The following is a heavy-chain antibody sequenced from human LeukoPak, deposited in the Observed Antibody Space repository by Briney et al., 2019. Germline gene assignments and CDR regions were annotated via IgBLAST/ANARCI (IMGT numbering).Heavy chain of an antibody. CDR2: IYYSGST. CDR1: GASVTNYH. J-gene: IGHJ4*02. V-gene: IGHV4-59*02. D-gene: IGHD3/OR15-3a*01. Sequence: PSETLSLTCTVSGASVTNYHWSWVRQPAGKGLEWIGYIYYSGSTNYNPSLKSRVTISVDTSKNQFSLKLSSVTAADTAVYYCARSHSVWTSFDYWGQGTLVTVSS. CDR3: ARSHSVWTSFDY.